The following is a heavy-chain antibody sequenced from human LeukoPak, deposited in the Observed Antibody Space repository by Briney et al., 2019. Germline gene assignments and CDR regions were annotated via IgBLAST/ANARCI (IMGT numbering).Heavy chain of an antibody. Sequence: YPGGSLRLSCAASGFTFSSYWMSWVRQAPGKGLEWVANIKQDGSEKYYVDSVKGRFTISRDNAKNSLYLQMNSLRAEDTAVYYCARDRYDFWSSHYYYMDVWGKGTTVTVSS. V-gene: IGHV3-7*01. CDR1: GFTFSSYW. CDR3: ARDRYDFWSSHYYYMDV. J-gene: IGHJ6*03. D-gene: IGHD3-3*01. CDR2: IKQDGSEK.